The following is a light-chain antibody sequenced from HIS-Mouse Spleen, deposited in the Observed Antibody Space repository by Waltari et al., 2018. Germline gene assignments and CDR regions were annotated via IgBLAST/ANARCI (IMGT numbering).Light chain of an antibody. CDR1: QGISSY. CDR2: AAS. V-gene: IGKV1-8*01. Sequence: AIRMTQSPSSFSASTGDRVTITCGASQGISSYLAWYQQKPGKAPKLLIYAASTLQSGVPSRFSGSGSGTDFTLTISCLQSEDFATYYCQQYYSYPPTFGPGTKVDIK. CDR3: QQYYSYPPT. J-gene: IGKJ3*01.